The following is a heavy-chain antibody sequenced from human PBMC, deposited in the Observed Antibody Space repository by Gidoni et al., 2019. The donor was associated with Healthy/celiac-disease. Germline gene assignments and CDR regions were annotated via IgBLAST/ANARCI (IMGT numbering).Heavy chain of an antibody. V-gene: IGHV1-69*04. CDR1: GGTFSRYA. CDR3: ARGITGRNVGATNWFDP. CDR2: IIPILGIA. Sequence: EVKKPGSSVKVSCKASGGTFSRYAISWVRQAPGQGLEWMGRIIPILGIANYAQKFQGRVTITADKSTSTAYMELSSLRSEDTAVYYCARGITGRNVGATNWFDPWGQGTLVTVSS. D-gene: IGHD1-26*01. J-gene: IGHJ5*02.